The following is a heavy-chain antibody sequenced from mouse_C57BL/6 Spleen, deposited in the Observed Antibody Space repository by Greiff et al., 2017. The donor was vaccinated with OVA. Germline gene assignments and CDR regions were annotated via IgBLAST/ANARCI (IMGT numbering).Heavy chain of an antibody. CDR1: GFTFTDYY. V-gene: IGHV7-3*01. CDR3: ASLLLGDYAMDD. Sequence: EVMLVESGGGLVQPGGSLSLSCAASGFTFTDYYMSWVRQPPGKALEWLGFIRNKANGYTTEYSASVKGRFTISRDNSQSILYLQMNALRAEDSATYYCASLLLGDYAMDDWGQGTSVTVSS. J-gene: IGHJ4*01. D-gene: IGHD2-1*01. CDR2: IRNKANGYTT.